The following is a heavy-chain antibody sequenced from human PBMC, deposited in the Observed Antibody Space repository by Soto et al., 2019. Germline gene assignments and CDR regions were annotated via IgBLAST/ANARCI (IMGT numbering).Heavy chain of an antibody. V-gene: IGHV4-31*03. Sequence: QVQLQESGPGLVKPSQTLSLTCTVPGGSISSGDYYWSWIRQHPGKGLEWIGHIYNRGSTYYNPSLQGRVTISVDTSKNQFSLKLNSVTAADTAVYYCARVSSSSYPRYYYYGMDVWGQGTTVTVSS. D-gene: IGHD6-6*01. CDR1: GGSISSGDYY. CDR3: ARVSSSSYPRYYYYGMDV. CDR2: IYNRGST. J-gene: IGHJ6*02.